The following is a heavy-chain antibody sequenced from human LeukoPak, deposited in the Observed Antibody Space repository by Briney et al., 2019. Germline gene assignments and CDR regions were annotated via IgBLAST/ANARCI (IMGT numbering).Heavy chain of an antibody. CDR2: ISSSRYT. Sequence: GGSLRLSCAASGFTFSDYYMSWIRQAPGEGLECVSYISSSRYTNYADSVKGPFTIARDNAKNSLYLQMHSLRAEDTAVYYCARDRLGPGYFDYCGQGTLVTVSS. J-gene: IGHJ4*02. CDR1: GFTFSDYY. CDR3: ARDRLGPGYFDY. V-gene: IGHV3-11*06. D-gene: IGHD6-19*01.